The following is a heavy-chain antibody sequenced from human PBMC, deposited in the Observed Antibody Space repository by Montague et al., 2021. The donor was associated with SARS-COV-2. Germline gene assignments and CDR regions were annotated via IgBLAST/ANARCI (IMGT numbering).Heavy chain of an antibody. Sequence: SETLSLTCAVYGDSFTRYYWNCIRQSPQKGLEWLGEINDSGSTRYNPSLKSRVAMSMDTAKNQVSPRLNSVTAADTAIYFCARGKISSFVRRARGWRGWFGPWGQGTLVAVS. CDR1: GDSFTRYY. CDR3: ARGKISSFVRRARGWRGWFGP. CDR2: INDSGST. D-gene: IGHD3-10*01. V-gene: IGHV4-34*01. J-gene: IGHJ5*02.